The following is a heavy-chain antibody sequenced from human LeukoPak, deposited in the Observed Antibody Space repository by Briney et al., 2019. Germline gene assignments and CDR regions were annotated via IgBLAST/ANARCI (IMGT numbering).Heavy chain of an antibody. V-gene: IGHV3-74*01. D-gene: IGHD3-22*01. J-gene: IGHJ4*02. CDR1: GFTFSSYS. Sequence: EGSLRLSCAASGFTFSSYSMNWVRQAPGKGLVWVSRINSDGSSTSYADSVKGRFTISRDNAKNTLYLQMNSLRAEDTAVYYCARDYDDSSGYYFVFFDYWGQGTLVTVSS. CDR3: ARDYDDSSGYYFVFFDY. CDR2: INSDGSST.